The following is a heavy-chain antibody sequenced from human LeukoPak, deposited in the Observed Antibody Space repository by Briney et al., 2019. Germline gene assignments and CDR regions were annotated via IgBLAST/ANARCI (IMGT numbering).Heavy chain of an antibody. V-gene: IGHV3-21*01. CDR3: ARDHLGYSFDY. CDR2: ISTSSSYI. Sequence: PWGSLRLSCAASGFTFSNYIMNWVRQAPGNELQWVSSISTSSSYIYYADSVKGRFTISRDNAKNSLYLQMNSLRADDTAVYYCARDHLGYSFDYWGQGTLVTVSS. J-gene: IGHJ4*02. CDR1: GFTFSNYI.